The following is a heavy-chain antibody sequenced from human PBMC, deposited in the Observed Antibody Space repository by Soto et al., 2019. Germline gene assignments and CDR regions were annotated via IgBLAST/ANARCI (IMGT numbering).Heavy chain of an antibody. CDR3: ARDAELLQASWFDP. J-gene: IGHJ5*02. Sequence: GGSLRLSCAASGCTFSSYAISWVRQAQGKGLEWVSAISGSGGSTYYADSVKGRFTISRDGSKNTLYLQMNSLRAEDTAVYYCARDAELLQASWFDPWGQGTLVTVSS. CDR1: GCTFSSYA. CDR2: ISGSGGST. D-gene: IGHD1-26*01. V-gene: IGHV3-23*01.